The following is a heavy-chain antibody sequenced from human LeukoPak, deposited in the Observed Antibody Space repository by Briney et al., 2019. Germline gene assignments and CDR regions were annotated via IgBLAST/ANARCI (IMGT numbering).Heavy chain of an antibody. J-gene: IGHJ6*02. Sequence: SETLSLTCTVSGGSISSSSYYWGWIRQPPGKGLEWIGSIYYSGSTYYNPSLKSRVTISVDKSKNQFSLKLSSVTAADTAVYYCAGDQTVTMVRGVPSHHYGMDVWGQGTTVTVSS. D-gene: IGHD3-10*01. V-gene: IGHV4-39*07. CDR3: AGDQTVTMVRGVPSHHYGMDV. CDR2: IYYSGST. CDR1: GGSISSSSYY.